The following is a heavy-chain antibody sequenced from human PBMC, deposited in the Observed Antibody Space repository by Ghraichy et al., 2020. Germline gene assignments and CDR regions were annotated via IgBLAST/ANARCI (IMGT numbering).Heavy chain of an antibody. CDR1: GFTFKNYG. J-gene: IGHJ4*02. CDR3: AKSPRDLGSLFDD. D-gene: IGHD3-16*01. V-gene: IGHV3-23*01. Sequence: GGSLNISCAASGFTFKNYGMSWVRQAPGKGLEWVSAIGGSGGDIQYADSVKGRFTISRDNSKSILYLQLNSLRVEDTAVYYCAKSPRDLGSLFDDWGQGTLVTVSS. CDR2: IGGSGGDI.